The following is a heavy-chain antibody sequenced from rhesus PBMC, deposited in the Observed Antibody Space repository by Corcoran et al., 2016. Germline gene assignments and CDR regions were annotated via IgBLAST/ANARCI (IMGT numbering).Heavy chain of an antibody. CDR2: IYWDDDQ. Sequence: QVTLKESGPALVKPTQTLPLTCTFSGFSISTSGMGVGWIRQPPGKALEWLALIYWDDDQYYSTSLKSRLTISKDTSKNQVVLTMTNMDPVDTATYYCARKHYGSSYEHFDYWGQGVLVTVSS. V-gene: IGHV2-174*01. D-gene: IGHD4-29*01. J-gene: IGHJ4*01. CDR1: GFSISTSGMG. CDR3: ARKHYGSSYEHFDY.